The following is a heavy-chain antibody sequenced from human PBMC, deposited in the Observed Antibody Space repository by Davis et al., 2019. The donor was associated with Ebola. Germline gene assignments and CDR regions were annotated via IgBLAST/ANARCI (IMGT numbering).Heavy chain of an antibody. Sequence: GESLKISCAASGLTFRNYAMHWVRQAPGKGLEWVAVISYDGSNKYYADSVKGRFTISRDNSKNTLYLQMNSLRPEDTAVYYCAREGDTAMALYYYGMDVWGQGTTVTVSS. CDR3: AREGDTAMALYYYGMDV. V-gene: IGHV3-30*04. D-gene: IGHD5-18*01. J-gene: IGHJ6*02. CDR2: ISYDGSNK. CDR1: GLTFRNYA.